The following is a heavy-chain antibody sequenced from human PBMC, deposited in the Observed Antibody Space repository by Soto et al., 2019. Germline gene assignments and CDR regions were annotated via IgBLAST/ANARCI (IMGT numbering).Heavy chain of an antibody. CDR2: FDPEDGQI. D-gene: IGHD3-22*01. J-gene: IGHJ5*02. Sequence: AKVCSKVSRVGIANISLHWMRHATDKGLEWMGGFDPEDGQISYAQEFQGRVSMSEDTSTSTAYMELSSLTSEDSAVYYCAKGRDKRSGYELNLFAPLGKGTLVTV. CDR1: RVGIANIS. V-gene: IGHV1-24*01. CDR3: AKGRDKRSGYELNLFAP.